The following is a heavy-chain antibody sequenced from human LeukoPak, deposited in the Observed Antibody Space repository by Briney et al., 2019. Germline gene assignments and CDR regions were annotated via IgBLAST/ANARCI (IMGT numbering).Heavy chain of an antibody. CDR3: ARLSSGYYFDY. J-gene: IGHJ4*02. CDR2: INPSGGST. CDR1: GYTFTSYY. Sequence: ASVKVSCKASGYTFTSYYMHWVRQAPGQGLEWMGIINPSGGSTSYARKFQGRVTTTRDTSTSTVYMELSSLRSEDTAVYYCARLSSGYYFDYWGQGTLVTVSS. V-gene: IGHV1-46*01. D-gene: IGHD3-22*01.